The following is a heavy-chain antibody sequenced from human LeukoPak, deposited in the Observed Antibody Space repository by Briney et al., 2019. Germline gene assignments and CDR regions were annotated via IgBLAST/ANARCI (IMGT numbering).Heavy chain of an antibody. Sequence: SGTLSLTCTVSGGSISSYFWIWIRQPPGKGLEWIEYIYYSGNTNSNPSLKSRVTISVDTSKNQFSLKLRSVTAADTAVYYCAGAREFSSSSGRAYYFDFWGQGTLVTVSS. D-gene: IGHD6-6*01. CDR3: AGAREFSSSSGRAYYFDF. J-gene: IGHJ4*01. CDR2: IYYSGNT. CDR1: GGSISSYF. V-gene: IGHV4-59*01.